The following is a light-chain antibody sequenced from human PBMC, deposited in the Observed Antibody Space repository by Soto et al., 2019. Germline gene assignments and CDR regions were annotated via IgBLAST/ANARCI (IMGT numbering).Light chain of an antibody. V-gene: IGKV3-11*01. J-gene: IGKJ1*01. CDR3: HQRGSWPRGT. CDR1: QSVSSY. CDR2: DAS. Sequence: IVLTQSPATLSLSPGETATLSCRASQSVSSYLAWYQQKPGQAPRLLIYDASNRATGIPDRFSGSGSGTDFTLTISSLEPEDFAVYYCHQRGSWPRGTFGQGTKVDIK.